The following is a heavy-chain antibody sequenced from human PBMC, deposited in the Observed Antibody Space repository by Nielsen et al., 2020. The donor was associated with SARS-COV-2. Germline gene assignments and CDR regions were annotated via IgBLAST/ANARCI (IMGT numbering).Heavy chain of an antibody. CDR2: IVGRADEK. CDR1: GFTFSTYA. D-gene: IGHD3-16*01. CDR3: AKDRFPDGLWDIDY. V-gene: IGHV3-23*01. J-gene: IGHJ4*02. Sequence: GGSLRLSCAASGFTFSTYAMNWVRQAPGKGPERVSNIVGRADEKVYIDSVKGRFTISRDNSKNTVYLQMNSLRVEDTAVYYCAKDRFPDGLWDIDYWGQGTLVTVSS.